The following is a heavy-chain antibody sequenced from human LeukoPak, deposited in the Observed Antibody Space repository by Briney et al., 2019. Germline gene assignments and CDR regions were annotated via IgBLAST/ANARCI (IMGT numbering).Heavy chain of an antibody. CDR3: AREGELELANHAFDI. J-gene: IGHJ3*02. Sequence: GGSLRLSCAASGFTFSSYSMNWVRQAPGKGLEWVSSISSSSSYIYYADSVKGRFTISRDNAKNSLYLQMNSLRAEDTAVYYCAREGELELANHAFDIWGQGTMVTVSS. CDR2: ISSSSSYI. CDR1: GFTFSSYS. D-gene: IGHD1-7*01. V-gene: IGHV3-21*01.